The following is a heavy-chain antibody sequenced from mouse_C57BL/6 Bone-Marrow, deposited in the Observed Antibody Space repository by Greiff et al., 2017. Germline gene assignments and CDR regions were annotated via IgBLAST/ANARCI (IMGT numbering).Heavy chain of an antibody. CDR3: ARDGSSSAWFAY. Sequence: QVQLQQPGTELVKPGASVKLSCKASGYTFTSYWMHWVKQRPGPGLEWIGNINPSNGGTNYNEKFKSKATLTVDKSSSTAYMQLSSLTSDDSAVYYCARDGSSSAWFAYWGQGTLVTVSA. V-gene: IGHV1-53*01. J-gene: IGHJ3*01. D-gene: IGHD1-1*01. CDR2: INPSNGGT. CDR1: GYTFTSYW.